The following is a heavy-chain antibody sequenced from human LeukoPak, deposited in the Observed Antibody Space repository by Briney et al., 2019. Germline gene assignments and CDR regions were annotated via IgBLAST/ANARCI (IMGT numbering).Heavy chain of an antibody. D-gene: IGHD1-26*01. V-gene: IGHV1-2*04. CDR1: GYTFTGYY. CDR3: ALSLVGATIDY. CDR2: INPNSGGT. Sequence: GASVKVSCKASGYTFTGYYMHCVRQAPGQGLEWMGWINPNSGGTNYAQKFQGWVTMTRDTSISTAYMELSRLRSDDTAVYYCALSLVGATIDYWGQGTLVTVSS. J-gene: IGHJ4*02.